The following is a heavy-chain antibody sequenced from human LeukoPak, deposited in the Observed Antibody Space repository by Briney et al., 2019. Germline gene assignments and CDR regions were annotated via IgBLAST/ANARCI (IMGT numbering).Heavy chain of an antibody. CDR2: IYYSGST. D-gene: IGHD6-13*01. J-gene: IGHJ4*02. Sequence: SETLSLTCTVSGGSISSHYWSWIRQPPGKGLEWIGYIYYSGSTNYNPSLKSRVTISVDTSKNQFSLKLSSVTAADTAVYYCARAPSSSWPYFDHWGQGTLVTVSS. V-gene: IGHV4-59*11. CDR1: GGSISSHY. CDR3: ARAPSSSWPYFDH.